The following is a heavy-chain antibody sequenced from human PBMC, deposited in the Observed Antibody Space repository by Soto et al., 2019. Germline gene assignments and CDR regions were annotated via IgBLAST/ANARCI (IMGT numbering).Heavy chain of an antibody. Sequence: EVQLVESGGGLIQPGGSLRLSCAASGFTVSNNYMRWVRQAPGKGLEWVSLIYSGGSTHYADSVKGRFTISRDNSKITLYLQMNSLRVEDTAVYYWARDPPGIAASGGGGWGQGTLVTVSS. V-gene: IGHV3-53*01. J-gene: IGHJ4*02. CDR1: GFTVSNNY. CDR2: IYSGGST. D-gene: IGHD6-13*01. CDR3: ARDPPGIAASGGGG.